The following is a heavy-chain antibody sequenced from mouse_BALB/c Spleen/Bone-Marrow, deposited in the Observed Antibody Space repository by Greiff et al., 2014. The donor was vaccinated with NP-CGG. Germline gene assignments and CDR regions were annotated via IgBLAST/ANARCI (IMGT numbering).Heavy chain of an antibody. V-gene: IGHV1-5*01. J-gene: IGHJ4*01. CDR3: TRGVYYDYSYYAMDY. CDR2: IYPGNSDT. CDR1: GYSFTSYW. Sequence: VQLQQSGTVLARPGASVKMSCKASGYSFTSYWVHWVKQRPRQGLEWIGAIYPGNSDTSYNQKFKGKAKLTAVTSASTAYMELSSLTNEDSAVYYCTRGVYYDYSYYAMDYWGQGTSVTVSS. D-gene: IGHD2-4*01.